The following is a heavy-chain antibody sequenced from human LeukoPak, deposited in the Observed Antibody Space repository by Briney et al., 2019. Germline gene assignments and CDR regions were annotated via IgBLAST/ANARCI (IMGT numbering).Heavy chain of an antibody. CDR1: GLTFSSYA. CDR3: AKFYDVLTGYFDY. D-gene: IGHD3-9*01. V-gene: IGHV3-23*01. J-gene: IGHJ4*02. Sequence: GGSLRLSCAASGLTFSSYAMSWVRQSPGKGLEWVSAIRGGGGSTYYAEFVKGRFTISRDDSKNTLYLQMNSLRAEDTAVYYCAKFYDVLTGYFDYWGQGTLVTVSS. CDR2: IRGGGGST.